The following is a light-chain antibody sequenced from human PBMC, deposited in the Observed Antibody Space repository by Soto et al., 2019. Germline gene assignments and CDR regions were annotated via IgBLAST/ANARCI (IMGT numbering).Light chain of an antibody. J-gene: IGKJ1*01. Sequence: DIQFTHSPSFLSASVGDRITITCRSSQGISSYLAWYQQKPGKAPKLLIYAASTLQSGVPSRFSGSGSGTEFTLTISSLQPEDFATYYCQQLNSYPRTLGQGTKVDIK. CDR3: QQLNSYPRT. CDR1: QGISSY. V-gene: IGKV1-9*01. CDR2: AAS.